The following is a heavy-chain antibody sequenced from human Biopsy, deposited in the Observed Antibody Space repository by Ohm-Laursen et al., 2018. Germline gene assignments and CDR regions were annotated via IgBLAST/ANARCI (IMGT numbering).Heavy chain of an antibody. CDR1: GKTFSDYQ. Sequence: SDTLSLTCAVFGKTFSDYQWSWIRQPPGKGLEWIGQINQAGTTNYNPSPKSRVSIPADASKYEFSLRLTSVTAADTAVYLCGNEVHGRDYWGLGAQVTVSS. V-gene: IGHV4-34*08. J-gene: IGHJ4*02. CDR3: GNEVHGRDY. D-gene: IGHD2-15*01. CDR2: INQAGTT.